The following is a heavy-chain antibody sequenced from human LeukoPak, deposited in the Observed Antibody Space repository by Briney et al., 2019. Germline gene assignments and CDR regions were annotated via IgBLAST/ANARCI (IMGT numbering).Heavy chain of an antibody. Sequence: QPGRSLTLSCAPSAFSLAAYAIHWVRHAPGKGLEWVSGIRSNSGSIVYADSVKGRFTISRDNAKNSLYLQMNSLRAEDTALYYCAKDIAVWFGDPKGYFQHWGQGTLVTVSS. CDR1: AFSLAAYA. CDR3: AKDIAVWFGDPKGYFQH. J-gene: IGHJ1*01. V-gene: IGHV3-9*01. CDR2: IRSNSGSI. D-gene: IGHD3-10*01.